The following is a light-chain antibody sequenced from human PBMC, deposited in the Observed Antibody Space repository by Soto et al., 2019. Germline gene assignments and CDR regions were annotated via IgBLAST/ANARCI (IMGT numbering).Light chain of an antibody. V-gene: IGLV2-14*01. CDR2: DVS. Sequence: QSVLAQPASVSGSPGQSITISCTGTSSDIGDSNFVSWYQHHPGKAPKLLIYDVSDRPSRISSRFSGSKSANTASLTISGLQAEDEAFYYCTSYTPTTNDRFVFGTGTKVTVL. CDR1: SSDIGDSNF. J-gene: IGLJ1*01. CDR3: TSYTPTTNDRFV.